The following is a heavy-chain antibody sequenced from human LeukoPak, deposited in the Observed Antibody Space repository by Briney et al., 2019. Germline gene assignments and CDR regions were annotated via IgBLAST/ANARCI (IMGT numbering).Heavy chain of an antibody. J-gene: IGHJ4*02. CDR2: ISAYNGNT. V-gene: IGHV1-18*01. Sequence: ASVKVSCKASGYTFTSYGISWVPQAPGQGLEWMGWISAYNGNTNYAQKLQGRVTMTTDTSTSTASMELRSLRSDDTAVYYCARVMTTDGFGYWGQGTLVTVSS. CDR3: ARVMTTDGFGY. D-gene: IGHD4-11*01. CDR1: GYTFTSYG.